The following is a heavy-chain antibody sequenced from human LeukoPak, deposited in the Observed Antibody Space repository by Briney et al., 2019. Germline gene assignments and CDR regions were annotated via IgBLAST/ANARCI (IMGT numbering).Heavy chain of an antibody. CDR3: ARASRLRLGELSLGY. V-gene: IGHV3-23*01. CDR2: ISGSGGDT. J-gene: IGHJ4*02. D-gene: IGHD3-16*02. Sequence: GGTLRLSCAASGFTFSSYGTSWVRQAPGKGLEWVSAISGSGGDTYYADSVKGRFTISRDNAKNSLYLQMNSLRAEDTAVYYCARASRLRLGELSLGYWGQGTLVTVSS. CDR1: GFTFSSYG.